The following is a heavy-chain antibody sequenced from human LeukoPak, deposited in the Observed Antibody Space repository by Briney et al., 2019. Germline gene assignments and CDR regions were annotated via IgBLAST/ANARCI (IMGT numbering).Heavy chain of an antibody. J-gene: IGHJ1*01. V-gene: IGHV3-48*03. CDR3: AKENYGDSTGGRFQH. D-gene: IGHD4-17*01. CDR2: ISSSGSTI. CDR1: GFTFSSYE. Sequence: GGSLRLSCAASGFTFSSYEMNWVRQAPGKGLEWVSYISSSGSTIYYADSVKGRFTISRDNAKNSLYLQMNSLRAEDTAVYYCAKENYGDSTGGRFQHWGQGTLVTVSS.